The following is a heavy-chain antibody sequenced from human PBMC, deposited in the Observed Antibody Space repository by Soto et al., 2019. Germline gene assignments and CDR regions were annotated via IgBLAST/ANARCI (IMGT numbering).Heavy chain of an antibody. D-gene: IGHD2-2*01. Sequence: SVKVSCKASGGTFSSYAISWVRQAPGQVLGWMEVIIPIFGTANYAQKFQGRVTITADESTSTAYMELSSLRSEDTAVYYCARDKVVGVPAATDAFDIWG. J-gene: IGHJ3*02. CDR2: IIPIFGTA. CDR3: ARDKVVGVPAATDAFDI. V-gene: IGHV1-69*13. CDR1: GGTFSSYA.